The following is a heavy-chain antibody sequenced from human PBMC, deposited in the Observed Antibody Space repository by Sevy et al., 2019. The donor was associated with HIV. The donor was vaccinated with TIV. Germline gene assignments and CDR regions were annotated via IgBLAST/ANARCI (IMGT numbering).Heavy chain of an antibody. Sequence: SETLSLTCTVSGGSISSSSYYWGWIRQPPGKGLEWIGSIYYSGTTYYNPSLKSQVTISVDTSKTQFSLRRSSLTAADTAVYYCASPVVAGTWAGSFYYYYYGMDVWGQGTTVTVSS. J-gene: IGHJ6*02. D-gene: IGHD6-19*01. V-gene: IGHV4-39*01. CDR1: GGSISSSSYY. CDR2: IYYSGTT. CDR3: ASPVVAGTWAGSFYYYYYGMDV.